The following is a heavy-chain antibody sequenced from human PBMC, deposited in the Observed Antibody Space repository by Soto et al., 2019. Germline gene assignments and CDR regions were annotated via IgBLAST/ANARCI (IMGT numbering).Heavy chain of an antibody. V-gene: IGHV3-7*05. J-gene: IGHJ4*02. CDR3: ARGQGSPAL. CDR1: GFTFRSYW. D-gene: IGHD6-13*01. Sequence: PGGSLRLSCAASGFTFRSYWMTWVRQAPGKGLEWVATINEGGSEKYYVDSVKGRFTISRDNAQNLLYLQMNSLRAEDTAVYYCARGQGSPALWGQGNLVTVSS. CDR2: INEGGSEK.